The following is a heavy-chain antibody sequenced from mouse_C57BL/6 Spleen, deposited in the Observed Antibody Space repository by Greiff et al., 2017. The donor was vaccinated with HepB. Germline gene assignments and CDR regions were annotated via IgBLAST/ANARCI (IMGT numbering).Heavy chain of an antibody. Sequence: QVQLQQSGAELMKPGASVKLSCKATGYTFTGYWIEWVKQRPGHGLEWIGEILPGSGSTNCNEKFKGKATFTADTSSNTAYMQLSSLTTEDSAIYYCARRDPWAYWGQGTLVTVSA. V-gene: IGHV1-9*01. CDR1: GYTFTGYW. J-gene: IGHJ3*01. D-gene: IGHD3-3*01. CDR3: ARRDPWAY. CDR2: ILPGSGST.